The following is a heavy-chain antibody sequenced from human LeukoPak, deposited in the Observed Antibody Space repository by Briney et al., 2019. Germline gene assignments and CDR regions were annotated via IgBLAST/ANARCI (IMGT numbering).Heavy chain of an antibody. CDR2: IASDGSHT. CDR1: GFTFSNYF. V-gene: IGHV3-30*04. CDR3: ARERQDTVIHSGAFDI. Sequence: GGSLRLSCAASGFTFSNYFMHWVRQAPGKGLEWVADIASDGSHTFYVESVKGRFTTSRDNSKNTLYLQMNSLRAEDTAVYFCARERQDTVIHSGAFDIWGQGTMVTVSS. J-gene: IGHJ3*02. D-gene: IGHD2-21*02.